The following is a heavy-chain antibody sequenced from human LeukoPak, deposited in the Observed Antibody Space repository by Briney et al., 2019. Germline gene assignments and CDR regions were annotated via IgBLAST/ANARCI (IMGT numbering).Heavy chain of an antibody. J-gene: IGHJ4*02. Sequence: SQTLSLTCTVSGGSISSGSYYWGWIRQPPGKGLEWIGSIYYSGSTYYNPSLKSRVTISVDTSKNQFSLKLSSVTAADTAVYYCASRTPKINSSSWYYGYYFDYWGQGTLVTVSS. CDR1: GGSISSGSYY. CDR2: IYYSGST. V-gene: IGHV4-39*01. CDR3: ASRTPKINSSSWYYGYYFDY. D-gene: IGHD6-13*01.